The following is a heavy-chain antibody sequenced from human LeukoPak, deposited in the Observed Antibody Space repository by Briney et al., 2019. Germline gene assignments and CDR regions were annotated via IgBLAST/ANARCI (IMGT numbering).Heavy chain of an antibody. CDR1: GGSISSGSYY. Sequence: ASETLSLTCTVSGGSISSGSYYWSWIRQPAGKGLEWIGRIYTSGSTNYNPSLKSRVTISVDTSKNQFSLKLSSVTAADTAVYYCARSSEGRYYYDSSGFSYYYYYMDVWGKGTTVTISS. D-gene: IGHD3-22*01. CDR2: IYTSGST. V-gene: IGHV4-61*02. CDR3: ARSSEGRYYYDSSGFSYYYYYMDV. J-gene: IGHJ6*03.